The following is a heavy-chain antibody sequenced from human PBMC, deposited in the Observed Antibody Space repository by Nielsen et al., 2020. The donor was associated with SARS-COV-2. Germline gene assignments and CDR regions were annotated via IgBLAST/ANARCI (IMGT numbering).Heavy chain of an antibody. CDR2: IWYDGSNK. V-gene: IGHV3-33*08. D-gene: IGHD3-3*01. Sequence: GESLKISCAASGFTFSSYAMHWVRQAPGKGLEWVAVIWYDGSNKYYADSVKGRFTISRDNSKNTLYLQMNSLRAEDTAVYYCARDNDFWSGYYLDYWGQGTLVTVSS. CDR3: ARDNDFWSGYYLDY. J-gene: IGHJ4*02. CDR1: GFTFSSYA.